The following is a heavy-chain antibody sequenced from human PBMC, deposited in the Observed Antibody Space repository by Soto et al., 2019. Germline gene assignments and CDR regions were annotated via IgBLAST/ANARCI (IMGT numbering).Heavy chain of an antibody. CDR1: GGTFGNSA. CDR2: IVPMFGTA. D-gene: IGHD2-15*01. V-gene: IGHV1-69*12. Sequence: QVQLVQSGAEVKKPGSSVNVSCKTSGGTFGNSAVAWVRQAPGQGLEWMGGIVPMFGTANYAQKFQGRVTITADESTSTAYMELSSLRSEDTAVYYCARHPGGRGYYYGMDVWGQGTTVTVSS. J-gene: IGHJ6*02. CDR3: ARHPGGRGYYYGMDV.